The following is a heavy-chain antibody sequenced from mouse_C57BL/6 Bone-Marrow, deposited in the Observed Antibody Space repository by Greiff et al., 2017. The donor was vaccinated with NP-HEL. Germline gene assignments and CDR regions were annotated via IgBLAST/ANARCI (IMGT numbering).Heavy chain of an antibody. D-gene: IGHD2-3*01. J-gene: IGHJ2*01. CDR2: INPGSGGT. CDR3: ASRGWLLHYFDY. V-gene: IGHV1-54*01. CDR1: GYAFTNYL. Sequence: VQLQQSGAELVRPGTSVKVSCKASGYAFTNYLIEWVKQRPGQGLEWIGVINPGSGGTNYNEKFKGKATLTADKSSSTAYMQLSSLTSEDSAVYFCASRGWLLHYFDYWGQGTTLTVSS.